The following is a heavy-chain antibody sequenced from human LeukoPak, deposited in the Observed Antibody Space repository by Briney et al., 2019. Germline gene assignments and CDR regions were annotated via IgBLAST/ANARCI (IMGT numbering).Heavy chain of an antibody. Sequence: PGGSLRLSCAASGFTFSSYAMSWVRQAPGKGLEWVSYISSSGSTIYYADSVKGRFTISRDNAKNSLYLQMNSLRAEDTAVYYCAREGCSSTSCYLWSMGAFDIWGQGTMVTVSS. D-gene: IGHD2-2*01. CDR3: AREGCSSTSCYLWSMGAFDI. V-gene: IGHV3-48*04. CDR2: ISSSGSTI. CDR1: GFTFSSYA. J-gene: IGHJ3*02.